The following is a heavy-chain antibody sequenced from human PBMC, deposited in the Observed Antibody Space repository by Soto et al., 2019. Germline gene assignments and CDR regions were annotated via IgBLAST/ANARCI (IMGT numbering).Heavy chain of an antibody. Sequence: QVQLVQSGAEVKKPGASVKVSCKASGYTFTSYDINWVRQATGQGLEWMGWMNPNSGNTGYAQKSQGRATRPRNTSIRTPNRERSGRRSEDTAVYYWASVLAERIDYWGQGTLVPFSP. CDR1: GYTFTSYD. J-gene: IGHJ4*02. D-gene: IGHD1-1*01. CDR2: MNPNSGNT. CDR3: ASVLAERIDY. V-gene: IGHV1-8*01.